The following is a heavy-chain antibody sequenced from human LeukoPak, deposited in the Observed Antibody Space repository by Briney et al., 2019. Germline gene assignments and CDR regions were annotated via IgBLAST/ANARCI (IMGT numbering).Heavy chain of an antibody. CDR1: GFTFSSYA. D-gene: IGHD2-2*01. Sequence: GGSLRLSCAASGFTFSSYAMHWVRQAPGKGPEWVAVISYDGSNKYYADSVKGRFTISRDNSKNTLYLQMNSLRAEDTAVYYCARDPRRYCSSTSCYAHWFDPWGQGTLVTVSS. CDR2: ISYDGSNK. CDR3: ARDPRRYCSSTSCYAHWFDP. J-gene: IGHJ5*02. V-gene: IGHV3-30-3*01.